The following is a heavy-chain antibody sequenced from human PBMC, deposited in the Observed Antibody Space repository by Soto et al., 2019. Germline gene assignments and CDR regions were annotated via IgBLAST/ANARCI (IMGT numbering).Heavy chain of an antibody. CDR2: IYYSGST. CDR1: GGSISSGDYY. Sequence: QVQLQEAGPGLVKPSQTLSLTCTVSGGSISSGDYYWSWIRQPPGKGLEWIAYIYYSGSTYYNPSLKSRVTMAVDTSKNQFSLKLSSVTAADAAVYYCARSHDYYDDRGYFSKRFDYWGQGTLVTVSS. D-gene: IGHD3-22*01. J-gene: IGHJ4*02. CDR3: ARSHDYYDDRGYFSKRFDY. V-gene: IGHV4-30-4*01.